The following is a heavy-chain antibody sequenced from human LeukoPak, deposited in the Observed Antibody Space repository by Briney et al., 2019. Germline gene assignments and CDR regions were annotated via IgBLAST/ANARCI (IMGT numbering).Heavy chain of an antibody. CDR1: GGSISSSSYY. CDR3: ARGGYGSGTYYSDY. J-gene: IGHJ4*02. Sequence: SETLSLTCTVSGGSISSSSYYWSWIRQPPGKGLEWIGYVYYTGSTNYNPSLKSRVTISVDTSKNQFSLKLSSVTAADTAVYYCARGGYGSGTYYSDYWGQGTLVTVSS. V-gene: IGHV4-61*01. CDR2: VYYTGST. D-gene: IGHD3-10*01.